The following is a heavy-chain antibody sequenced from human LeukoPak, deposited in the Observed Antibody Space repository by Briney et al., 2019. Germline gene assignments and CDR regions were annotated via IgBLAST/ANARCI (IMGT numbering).Heavy chain of an antibody. Sequence: PSETLSLTCTVSGGSIRNYYWSWIRQPPGKGLEWIGYIYNSGSTNYNPSLKSRVTISADTSKNQFSLRLTSMTAADTGVYYCARHYSPDFCADDCYTFDYWGQGTLATVSS. V-gene: IGHV4-59*08. CDR3: ARHYSPDFCADDCYTFDY. CDR1: GGSIRNYY. J-gene: IGHJ4*02. CDR2: IYNSGST. D-gene: IGHD2-21*02.